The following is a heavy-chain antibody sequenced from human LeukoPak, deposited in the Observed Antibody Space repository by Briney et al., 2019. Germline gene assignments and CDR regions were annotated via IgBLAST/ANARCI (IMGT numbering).Heavy chain of an antibody. CDR3: ARGSWDYDSSGYYHDY. J-gene: IGHJ4*02. CDR2: ISSNGGST. V-gene: IGHV3-64*01. D-gene: IGHD3-22*01. Sequence: PGGSLRLSCAASGFTFSSYAMHWVRQAPGKGLEYVSAISSNGGSTYYANSVKGRFTISRDNSKNTLYLQMGSLRAEDMAVYYCARGSWDYDSSGYYHDYWGQGTLVTVSS. CDR1: GFTFSSYA.